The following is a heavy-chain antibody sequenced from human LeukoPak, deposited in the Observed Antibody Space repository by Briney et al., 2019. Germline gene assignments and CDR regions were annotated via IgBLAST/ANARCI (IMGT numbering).Heavy chain of an antibody. J-gene: IGHJ4*02. CDR1: GFTFSSYA. D-gene: IGHD2-2*01. V-gene: IGHV3-23*01. CDR3: AKVSYCSSTSCYPKFDY. CDR2: ISGSGGST. Sequence: PGGSLRLSCAASGFTFSSYAMSWVRQAPGKGLEWVSVISGSGGSTYYADSVKGRFTISRDNSKNTLYLQMNSLRAEDTAVYYCAKVSYCSSTSCYPKFDYWGQGTLVTVSS.